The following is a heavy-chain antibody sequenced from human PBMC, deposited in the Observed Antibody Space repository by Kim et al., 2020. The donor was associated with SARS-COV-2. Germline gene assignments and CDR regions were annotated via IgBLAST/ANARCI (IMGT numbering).Heavy chain of an antibody. Sequence: ASVKVSCKASGYTFTSYDINWVRQATGQGLEWMGWMNPNSGNTGYAQKFQGRVTMTRYTSISTAYMELSSLRSEDTAVYYCARGHRGMDIVGCGGDCYDYWGQGTLVTVSS. CDR1: GYTFTSYD. J-gene: IGHJ4*02. CDR3: ARGHRGMDIVGCGGDCYDY. V-gene: IGHV1-8*01. D-gene: IGHD5-12*01. CDR2: MNPNSGNT.